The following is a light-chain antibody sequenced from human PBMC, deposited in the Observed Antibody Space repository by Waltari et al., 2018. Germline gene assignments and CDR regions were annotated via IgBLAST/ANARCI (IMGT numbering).Light chain of an antibody. CDR1: QSVSSNY. CDR2: DAS. J-gene: IGKJ4*01. CDR3: HQYGSSPLT. V-gene: IGKV3-20*01. Sequence: ELVLTQSPGTLSLSPGERANLSCRASQSVSSNYLAWYQQKPVQTTRLLIYDASNRATGIPDRFSGSGSGTDFTLTISRLEPEDFAVYYCHQYGSSPLTFGGGTKVEIK.